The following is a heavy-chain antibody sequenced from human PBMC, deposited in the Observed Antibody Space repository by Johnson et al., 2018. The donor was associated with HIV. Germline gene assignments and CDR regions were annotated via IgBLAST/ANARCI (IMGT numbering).Heavy chain of an antibody. CDR3: ARDRPSGWPDAFDI. Sequence: VQLVESGGGLVQPGGSLRLSCAASGFIFSSSWLHWVRQTPGKGLVLVSAISGSGGSTYYADSVKGRFTISRDNSKNTLYLQMNSLRPEDTAVYYCARDRPSGWPDAFDIWGQGTMVTVSS. CDR2: ISGSGGST. CDR1: GFIFSSSW. V-gene: IGHV3-23*04. D-gene: IGHD6-19*01. J-gene: IGHJ3*02.